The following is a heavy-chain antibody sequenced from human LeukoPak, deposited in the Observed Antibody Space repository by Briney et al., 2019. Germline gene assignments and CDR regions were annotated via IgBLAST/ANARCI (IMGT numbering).Heavy chain of an antibody. D-gene: IGHD1-26*01. J-gene: IGHJ6*03. CDR1: GYTFTSYG. CDR2: ISAYNGNT. CDR3: ARDRTTIYYYYYMDV. Sequence: ASVTVSCTASGYTFTSYGISWVRQAPGQGLERMGWISAYNGNTNYAQKLQGRVTMTTDTSTSTAYMELRSLRSDDTAVYYCARDRTTIYYYYYMDVWGKGTTVTVSS. V-gene: IGHV1-18*01.